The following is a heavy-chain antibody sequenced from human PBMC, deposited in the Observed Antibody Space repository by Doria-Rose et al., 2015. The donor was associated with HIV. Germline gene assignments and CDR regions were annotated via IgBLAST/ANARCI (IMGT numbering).Heavy chain of an antibody. CDR3: ARGLLRGGWNDVDYYYGMDV. V-gene: IGHV4-34*01. D-gene: IGHD1-1*01. Sequence: QVQLQQWDAGLVKPSETLSPTCAVFGGSFSGYYWSWIRQLPGKGLEWSGEINHSGSTNYKTSLKSRVTISLDTSKNLFSLKLSSVTAADTAVYYCARGLLRGGWNDVDYYYGMDVWGQGTTVTVSS. CDR1: GGSFSGYY. J-gene: IGHJ6*02. CDR2: INHSGST.